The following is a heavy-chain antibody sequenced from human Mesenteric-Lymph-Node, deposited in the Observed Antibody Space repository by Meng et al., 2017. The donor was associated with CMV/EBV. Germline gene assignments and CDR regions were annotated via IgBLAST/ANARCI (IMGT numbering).Heavy chain of an antibody. CDR2: VSASGGST. CDR3: AQIRQQLAYFDY. CDR1: GFTFSSYA. V-gene: IGHV3-23*01. Sequence: GESLKISCTASGFTFSSYAMSWVRQAPGKGLEWVSTVSASGGSTFYADSVKGRFTISRDNSKNTVYVQMNSLRAEDTAVYYCAQIRQQLAYFDYWGQGMLVTVS. D-gene: IGHD6-13*01. J-gene: IGHJ4*02.